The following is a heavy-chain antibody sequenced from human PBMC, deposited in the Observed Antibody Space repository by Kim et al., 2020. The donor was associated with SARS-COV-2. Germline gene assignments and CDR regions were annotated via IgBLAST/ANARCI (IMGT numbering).Heavy chain of an antibody. CDR2: INAGNGNT. V-gene: IGHV1-3*01. CDR3: ARDLYSIVLVVYASSFDI. CDR1: GYTFTSYA. J-gene: IGHJ3*02. D-gene: IGHD2-8*02. Sequence: ASVKVSCKASGYTFTSYAMHWVRQAPGQRLEWMGWINAGNGNTKYSQKFQGRVTITRDTSASTAYMELSSLRSEDTAVYYCARDLYSIVLVVYASSFDIWGQGTMVTVSS.